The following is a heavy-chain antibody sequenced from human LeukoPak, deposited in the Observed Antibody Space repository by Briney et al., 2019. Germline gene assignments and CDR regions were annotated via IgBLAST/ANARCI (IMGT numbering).Heavy chain of an antibody. J-gene: IGHJ6*03. CDR2: IYYSGST. D-gene: IGHD4-17*01. V-gene: IGHV4-39*07. CDR3: AREDGDYPAYYMDV. CDR1: GGSISSSSYY. Sequence: SETLSLTCTVSGGSISSSSYYWGWIRQPPGKGLEWIGSIYYSGSTYYNPSLKSRVTISVDTSKNQFSLKLSSVTAADTAVYYCAREDGDYPAYYMDVWGKGTTVTVSS.